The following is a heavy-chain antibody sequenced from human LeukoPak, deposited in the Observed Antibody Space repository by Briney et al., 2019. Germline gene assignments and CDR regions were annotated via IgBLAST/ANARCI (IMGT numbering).Heavy chain of an antibody. CDR2: ISGSGGST. Sequence: GGSLRLSCAASGFTFSSYAMSWVRQAPGKVLEWVSAISGSGGSTYYADSVKGRFTISRDNSKNTLYLQMNSLRAEDTAVYYCAKDLYGSGGFRAPAELDYWGQGTLVTVSS. CDR1: GFTFSSYA. D-gene: IGHD3-10*01. V-gene: IGHV3-23*01. J-gene: IGHJ4*02. CDR3: AKDLYGSGGFRAPAELDY.